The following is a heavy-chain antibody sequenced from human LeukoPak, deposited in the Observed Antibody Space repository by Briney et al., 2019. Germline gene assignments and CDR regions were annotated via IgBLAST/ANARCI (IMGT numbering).Heavy chain of an antibody. Sequence: GGSLRLSCAASGFTFSSYGMHWVRQAPGKGLEWVAVISYDGSNKYYADSVKGRFSISRDSSKNILYLQMNSLRAEDTAVYYCAKDRCSNGIGCYYYYMDVWGKGTTVTISS. D-gene: IGHD2-8*01. V-gene: IGHV3-30*18. CDR3: AKDRCSNGIGCYYYYMDV. J-gene: IGHJ6*03. CDR1: GFTFSSYG. CDR2: ISYDGSNK.